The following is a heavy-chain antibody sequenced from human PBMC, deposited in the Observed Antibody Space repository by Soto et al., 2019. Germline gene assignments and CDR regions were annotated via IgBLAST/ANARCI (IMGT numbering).Heavy chain of an antibody. CDR1: GFTFRSYG. Sequence: QVQLVESGGGVVQPGRSLRLSCAASGFTFRSYGMHWVRQAPGRGLEWVALISYDGSNKYHADSVKGRFTISRDNSKNTLYVQMNSLRVEDTAVYYCAKDGVAGYYNYGMDVWGQGTTVTVSS. CDR3: AKDGVAGYYNYGMDV. CDR2: ISYDGSNK. D-gene: IGHD2-8*01. V-gene: IGHV3-30*18. J-gene: IGHJ6*02.